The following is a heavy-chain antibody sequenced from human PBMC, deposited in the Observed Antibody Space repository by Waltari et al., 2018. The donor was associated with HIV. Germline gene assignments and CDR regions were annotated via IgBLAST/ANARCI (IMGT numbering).Heavy chain of an antibody. J-gene: IGHJ6*02. V-gene: IGHV1-2*04. CDR1: GYTFTGYY. D-gene: IGHD6-19*01. CDR2: INPNSGGT. Sequence: QVQLVPSGAEVKKPGASVKVSCKASGYTFTGYYMHWVRQAPGQGLEWMGWINPNSGGTNYAQKFQGWVTMTRDTSISTAYMELSRLRSDDTAVYYCAVGIAVAIAGDYYYYGMDVWGQGTTVTVSS. CDR3: AVGIAVAIAGDYYYYGMDV.